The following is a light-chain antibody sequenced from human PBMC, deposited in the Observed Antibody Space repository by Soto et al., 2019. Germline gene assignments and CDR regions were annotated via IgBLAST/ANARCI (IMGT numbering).Light chain of an antibody. Sequence: EIVLTQSPGTLSLSPGERATLSCRASQSVAKNYLAWYQQEPGQAPRLLIYDASTRATGIPDRFSGSGSGTDFTLTISRLEPEDFAVYYCQQYASSTQTFGQGTKVEIK. J-gene: IGKJ1*01. CDR3: QQYASSTQT. CDR2: DAS. CDR1: QSVAKNY. V-gene: IGKV3-20*01.